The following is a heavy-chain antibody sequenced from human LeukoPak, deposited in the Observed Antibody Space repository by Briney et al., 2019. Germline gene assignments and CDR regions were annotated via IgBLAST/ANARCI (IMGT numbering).Heavy chain of an antibody. CDR1: GGSISSGDYY. CDR2: IFYTGST. Sequence: SETRSLTCTVSGGSISSGDYYWSWIRQHPEKGLEWIGYIFYTGSTYYNPSLRSRVAISVDTSKNQFSLRLTSVTAADTAVYYCARASGYGLNDYWGQGTLVTVSS. D-gene: IGHD5-12*01. J-gene: IGHJ4*02. CDR3: ARASGYGLNDY. V-gene: IGHV4-31*03.